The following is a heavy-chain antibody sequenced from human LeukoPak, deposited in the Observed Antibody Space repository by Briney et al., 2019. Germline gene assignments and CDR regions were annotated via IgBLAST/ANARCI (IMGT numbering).Heavy chain of an antibody. J-gene: IGHJ4*02. CDR2: ICYSSSTI. CDR3: ARDTRYAFDY. Sequence: GGSLRLSCEASGFTFSSYSMNWVRQPPGKGLEWVSYICYSSSTIKYAASVKGRFTISQDNAPKSPYLQISGLRGQDPAVYYCARDTRYAFDYWGQGTLVTVSS. D-gene: IGHD2-2*01. V-gene: IGHV3-48*01. CDR1: GFTFSSYS.